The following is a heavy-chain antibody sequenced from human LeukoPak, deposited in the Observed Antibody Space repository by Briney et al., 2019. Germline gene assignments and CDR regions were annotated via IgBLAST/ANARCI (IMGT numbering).Heavy chain of an antibody. V-gene: IGHV4-61*02. J-gene: IGHJ5*02. CDR3: ARSPGQWLDNWFDP. Sequence: SETLSLTCTVSGGSISSGSYYWSWIRQPAGKGLEWIGRIYTSGSTNYNPSLKSRVTISVDTSKNQFSLKLSSVTAADTAVYYCARSPGQWLDNWFDPWGQGTLVTVSS. CDR1: GGSISSGSYY. D-gene: IGHD6-19*01. CDR2: IYTSGST.